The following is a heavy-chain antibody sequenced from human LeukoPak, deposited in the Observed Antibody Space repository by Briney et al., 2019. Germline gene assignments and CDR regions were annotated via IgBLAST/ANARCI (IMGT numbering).Heavy chain of an antibody. CDR1: GFTFSNYW. J-gene: IGHJ4*02. CDR3: ASSNVRIAAAGTRDY. V-gene: IGHV3-7*03. D-gene: IGHD6-13*01. CDR2: ISQDGSGK. Sequence: PGGSLRLSCGASGFTFSNYWMSWVRQAPGKGLEWVINISQDGSGKNYADSVEGRFTISRDNAKNSLYLQMNSLRAEDTAVYYCASSNVRIAAAGTRDYWGQGTLVTVSS.